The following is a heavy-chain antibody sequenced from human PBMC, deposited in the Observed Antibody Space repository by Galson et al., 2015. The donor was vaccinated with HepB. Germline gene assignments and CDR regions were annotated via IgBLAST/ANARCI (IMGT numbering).Heavy chain of an antibody. Sequence: SLRLSCAASGFTFSNAWMSWVRQAPGKGLEWVGRIKSKTDGGTTDYAAPVKGRFTISRDDSKNTLYLQMNSLKTEDTAVYYCTTVVSSSWYGGNWFDPWGQGTLVTVSS. CDR3: TTVVSSSWYGGNWFDP. CDR2: IKSKTDGGTT. D-gene: IGHD6-13*01. J-gene: IGHJ5*02. CDR1: GFTFSNAW. V-gene: IGHV3-15*01.